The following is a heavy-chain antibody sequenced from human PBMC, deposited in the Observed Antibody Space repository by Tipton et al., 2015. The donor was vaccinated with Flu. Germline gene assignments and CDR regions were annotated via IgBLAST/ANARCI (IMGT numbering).Heavy chain of an antibody. CDR2: IYNGVYT. V-gene: IGHV4-59*01. Sequence: TLSLTCIVSGDSISSYYWSWIRQPAGKGLEWIGYIYNGVYTKYQRSLKSRVTISADTSKNQFSLRLTSVTAADTAIYFCARDPSLGMPEYLDSWGLGTLVSVSS. CDR1: GDSISSYY. CDR3: ARDPSLGMPEYLDS. D-gene: IGHD2/OR15-2a*01. J-gene: IGHJ4*02.